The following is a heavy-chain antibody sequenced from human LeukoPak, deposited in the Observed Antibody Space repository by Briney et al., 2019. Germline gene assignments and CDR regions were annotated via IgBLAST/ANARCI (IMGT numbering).Heavy chain of an antibody. D-gene: IGHD6-19*01. V-gene: IGHV4-4*02. CDR1: GGSISSSNW. J-gene: IGHJ6*02. CDR2: IYHSGST. CDR3: ARPIAVAGYYYYGMDV. Sequence: MASGTLSLTCAVSGGSISSSNWWSWVRQPPGKGLEWIGEIYHSGSTNYNPSLKSRVTISVDKSKNQFSLKLSSVTAADTAVYYCARPIAVAGYYYYGMDVWGQGTTVTVSS.